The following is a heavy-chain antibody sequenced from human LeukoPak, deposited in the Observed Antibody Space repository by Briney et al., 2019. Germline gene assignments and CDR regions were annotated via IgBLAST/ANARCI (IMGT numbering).Heavy chain of an antibody. CDR3: ARSRLSSSLNWFDP. V-gene: IGHV1-18*01. CDR1: GYTFTSYG. CDR2: ISAYNGNT. D-gene: IGHD6-13*01. J-gene: IGHJ5*02. Sequence: ASVKVSCKASGYTFTSYGISWVRQAPGQGLEWMGWISAYNGNTNYAQKLQGRVTMTTDTSTSTAYMELRSLRSEDTAVYYCARSRLSSSLNWFDPWGQGTLVTVSS.